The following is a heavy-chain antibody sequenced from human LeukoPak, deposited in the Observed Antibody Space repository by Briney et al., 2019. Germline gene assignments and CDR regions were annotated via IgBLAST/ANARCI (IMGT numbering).Heavy chain of an antibody. V-gene: IGHV3-23*01. CDR1: GFTFSNHA. CDR3: ARTFNGFDPNFDH. CDR2: ISTDGDGP. Sequence: GGSLRLSFAASGFTFSNHAMNWVRQVPGKGLVWVSTISTDGDGPHYADSVKGRFTISRDNMKNTLYLQMDNLRDVDTAVYFCARTFNGFDPNFDHWGQGTLVTVSS. D-gene: IGHD5-12*01. J-gene: IGHJ4*02.